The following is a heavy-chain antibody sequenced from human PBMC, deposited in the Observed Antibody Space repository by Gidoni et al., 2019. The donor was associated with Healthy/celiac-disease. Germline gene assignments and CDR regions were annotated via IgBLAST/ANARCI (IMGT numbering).Heavy chain of an antibody. Sequence: EVQLVESGGGLVQPGGSLRLSCAASGFTFSSYWMSWVRQAPGKGLEWVANIKQDGSEKYYVDSVKGRFTISRDNAKNSLYLQMNSLRAEDTAVYYCAREDYYDSSGYSLWGQGTLVTVSS. V-gene: IGHV3-7*03. CDR3: AREDYYDSSGYSL. CDR2: IKQDGSEK. J-gene: IGHJ4*02. CDR1: GFTFSSYW. D-gene: IGHD3-22*01.